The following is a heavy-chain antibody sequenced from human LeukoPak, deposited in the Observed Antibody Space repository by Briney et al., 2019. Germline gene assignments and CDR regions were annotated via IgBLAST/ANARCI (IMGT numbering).Heavy chain of an antibody. CDR1: GLTFSTAG. Sequence: GGSLRLSCAASGLTFSTAGMPWVRQAPGKGLEWVAVISYDGNNKYYADSVKGRFTISRDNSKKMLYLQMNSLRAEDTAVYSCAKGRSGIYDAFDIWGQGTMVTVSS. CDR3: AKGRSGIYDAFDI. V-gene: IGHV3-30*18. J-gene: IGHJ3*02. CDR2: ISYDGNNK. D-gene: IGHD3-10*01.